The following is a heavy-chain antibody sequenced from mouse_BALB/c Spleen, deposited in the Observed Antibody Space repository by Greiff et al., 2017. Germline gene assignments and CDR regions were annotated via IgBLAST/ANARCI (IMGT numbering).Heavy chain of an antibody. V-gene: IGHV1-55*01. D-gene: IGHD1-1*01. J-gene: IGHJ2*01. CDR2: IYPGSGST. CDR3: ARSDYYGSSYFDY. Sequence: VQLQQPGAELVKPGTSVKLSCKASGYNFTSYWINWVKLRPGQGLEWIGDIYPGSGSTNYNEKFKSKATLTVDTSSSTAYMQLSSLASEDSALYYCARSDYYGSSYFDYWGQGTTLTVSS. CDR1: GYNFTSYW.